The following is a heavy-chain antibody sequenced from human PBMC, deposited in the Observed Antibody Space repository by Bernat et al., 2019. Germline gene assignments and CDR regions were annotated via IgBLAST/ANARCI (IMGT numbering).Heavy chain of an antibody. CDR3: ARQLHPAAAASWDY. D-gene: IGHD6-13*01. CDR2: IYYSGST. CDR1: GGSISSYY. V-gene: IGHV4-59*08. Sequence: QVQLQESGPGLVKPSETLSLTCTVSGGSISSYYWSWIRQPPGKGLEWIGYIYYSGSTNYNPTLKSRVTISVDTSKIQFSLKLSSVAATDTAVYYCARQLHPAAAASWDYWGQGTLVTVSS. J-gene: IGHJ4*02.